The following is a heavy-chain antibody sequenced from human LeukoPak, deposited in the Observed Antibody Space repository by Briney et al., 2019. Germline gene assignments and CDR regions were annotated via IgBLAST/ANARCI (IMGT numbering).Heavy chain of an antibody. D-gene: IGHD4-11*01. V-gene: IGHV3-30*18. CDR1: GFTFSSYG. CDR2: ISYDGSNK. J-gene: IGHJ4*02. CDR3: AKGLYDYSNYVGVSDY. Sequence: GRSLRLSCAASGFTFSSYGMPWVRQAPGKGLEWVAVISYDGSNKYYADSVKGRFTISRDNSKNTLYLQMNSLRAEDTAVYYCAKGLYDYSNYVGVSDYWGQGTLVTVSS.